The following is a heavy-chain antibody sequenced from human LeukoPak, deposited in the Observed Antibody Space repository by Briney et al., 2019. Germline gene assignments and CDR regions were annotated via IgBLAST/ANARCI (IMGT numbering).Heavy chain of an antibody. V-gene: IGHV3-11*04. CDR1: GFTFSDYY. CDR2: ISSSGSTI. Sequence: GGSLRLSCAASGFTFSDYYMSWIRQAPGKGLEWVSYISSSGSTIYYADSVKGRFTISRDNAKNSLYLQMNSLRAEDTAVYYCARGSGYCSSSSCKRSIYYYGMDVWGQGTTVTVSS. J-gene: IGHJ6*02. CDR3: ARGSGYCSSSSCKRSIYYYGMDV. D-gene: IGHD2-2*01.